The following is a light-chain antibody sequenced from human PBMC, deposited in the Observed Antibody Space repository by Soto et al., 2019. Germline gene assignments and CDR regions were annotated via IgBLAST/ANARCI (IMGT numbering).Light chain of an antibody. J-gene: IGKJ5*01. Sequence: DIQMTQSPSSLSASVGDRVTITCRASQSISSYLNWYRQKPGKAPKLLIYDASSLESGVPSRFSGSGSGTEFTLTINSLQPDDFATYYCQQYNTYSGTFGPGTRLEIK. CDR2: DAS. CDR3: QQYNTYSGT. V-gene: IGKV1-5*01. CDR1: QSISSY.